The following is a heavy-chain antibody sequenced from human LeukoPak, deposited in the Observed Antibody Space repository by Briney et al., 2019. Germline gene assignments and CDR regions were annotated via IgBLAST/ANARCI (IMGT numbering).Heavy chain of an antibody. CDR3: ARVPGRLDAFDI. V-gene: IGHV4-34*01. D-gene: IGHD3-10*01. J-gene: IGHJ3*02. CDR1: GGSFRGYY. CDR2: INHSGST. Sequence: SETLSLTCAVYGGSFRGYYWSWIRQPPGKGLEWIGEINHSGSTNYNPSLKSRVTISADTSKNQFSLKLSSVTAADTAVYYCARVPGRLDAFDIWGQGTMVTVSS.